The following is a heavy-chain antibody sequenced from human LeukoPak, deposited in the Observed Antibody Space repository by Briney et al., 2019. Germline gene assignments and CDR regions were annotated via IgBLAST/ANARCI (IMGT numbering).Heavy chain of an antibody. V-gene: IGHV4-31*03. J-gene: IGHJ4*02. Sequence: SETLSLTCTVSGGSISSGGYYWSWIRQHPGKGVEWIGYIYYSGSTYYNPSRKSRVTISVDTSKNQFSLKLSPVTAADTAVYYCARDRTDDSSGYFDYWGQGTLVTVSS. D-gene: IGHD3-22*01. CDR2: IYYSGST. CDR3: ARDRTDDSSGYFDY. CDR1: GGSISSGGYY.